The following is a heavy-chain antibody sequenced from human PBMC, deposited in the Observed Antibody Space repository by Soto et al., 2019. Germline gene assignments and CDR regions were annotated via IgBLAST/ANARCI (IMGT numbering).Heavy chain of an antibody. Sequence: LRLSCVVSGVSFSDYSMNWVRQAPGKGLEWVSLITGNSEYKYYAGSVKGRFTVSRDNAKNSLYLQMNSLAVEDTAVYYCARSGELLQTFDSWGQGTLVTVSS. CDR2: ITGNSEYK. V-gene: IGHV3-21*06. J-gene: IGHJ4*02. CDR1: GVSFSDYS. CDR3: ARSGELLQTFDS. D-gene: IGHD1-26*01.